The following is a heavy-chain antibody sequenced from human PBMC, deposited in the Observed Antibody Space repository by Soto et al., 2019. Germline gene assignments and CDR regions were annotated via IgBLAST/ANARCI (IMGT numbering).Heavy chain of an antibody. V-gene: IGHV1-69*19. J-gene: IGHJ4*02. CDR2: ISPMFGAA. Sequence: QVQLVQSGAEMKKPGSSVKVSCQSSGGTFNTYAMNWVRQAPGQGPEWMGDISPMFGAANYAPKFQGRGTITADESTGKAYMQLSSLTSEDTAVYFCAREVQVHTPAFVYWGQGNLVNVSS. CDR1: GGTFNTYA. CDR3: AREVQVHTPAFVY. D-gene: IGHD1-1*01.